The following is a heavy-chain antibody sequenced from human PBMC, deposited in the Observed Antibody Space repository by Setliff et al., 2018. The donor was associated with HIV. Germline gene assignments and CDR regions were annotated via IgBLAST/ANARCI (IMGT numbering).Heavy chain of an antibody. D-gene: IGHD6-13*01. J-gene: IGHJ4*02. CDR1: GGSNSGYH. V-gene: IGHV4-4*09. CDR3: ARSPSYRSSWEYYFDY. Sequence: PSETLSLTCTVSGGSNSGYHWNWLRQTPGKGLEWIGYIYTSRGTNYNHSLRTRVIISVDTSNQFSLKLSSVTAAGAAVYYCARSPSYRSSWEYYFDYWGQGILVTVSS. CDR2: IYTSRGT.